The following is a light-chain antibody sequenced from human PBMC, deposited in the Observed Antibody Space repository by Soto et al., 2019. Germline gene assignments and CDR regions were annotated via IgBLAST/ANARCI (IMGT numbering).Light chain of an antibody. CDR2: YDS. CDR3: QVWDSSSVV. V-gene: IGLV3-21*04. CDR1: NIGSKS. J-gene: IGLJ2*01. Sequence: ELTQPPSVSVAPGKTARITCGGNNIGSKSVHWYQQKPGQAPVLVIYYDSDRPSGIPERFSGSNSGNTATLTISRVEAGDEADYYCQVWDSSSVVFGGGTKLTVL.